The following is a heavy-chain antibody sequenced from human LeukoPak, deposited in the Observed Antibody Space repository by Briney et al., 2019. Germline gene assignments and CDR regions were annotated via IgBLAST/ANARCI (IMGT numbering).Heavy chain of an antibody. D-gene: IGHD2-21*02. V-gene: IGHV3-7*02. Sequence: GGSLRLSCAPARFSFSSYCMSWVRQAPGKGLEWVANIKQDGSEKYYVDSVKGRSTISRDNAKNSLYLQVNSLRAEDKAVYYCASGAPGGGDCSSWFDPWGQGTPVTVSS. CDR1: RFSFSSYC. CDR3: ASGAPGGGDCSSWFDP. CDR2: IKQDGSEK. J-gene: IGHJ5*02.